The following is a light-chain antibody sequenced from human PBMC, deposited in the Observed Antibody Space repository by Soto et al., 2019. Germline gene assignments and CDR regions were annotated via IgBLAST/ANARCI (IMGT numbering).Light chain of an antibody. CDR1: QSVSSDY. CDR2: GAS. V-gene: IGKV3-20*01. Sequence: EIVLTQSPGTLSLSPGERATLSCRASQSVSSDYLAWYQQKPGQAPSLLIYGASIRATGIPDRFSGSGSGTDFTLTISRLEPEDFAVYYCQQYGSSPPTTFGQGNTVEI. J-gene: IGKJ1*01. CDR3: QQYGSSPPTT.